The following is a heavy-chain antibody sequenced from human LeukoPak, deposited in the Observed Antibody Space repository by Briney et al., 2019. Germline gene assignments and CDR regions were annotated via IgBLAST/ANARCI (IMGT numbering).Heavy chain of an antibody. J-gene: IGHJ4*02. D-gene: IGHD6-6*01. CDR2: IGAYNGNT. V-gene: IGHV1-18*01. CDR1: GYTFTSYG. Sequence: AASVTVSCKASGYTFTSYGISWVRQAPGQGLEWMGWIGAYNGNTNYAQKLQGRVTMTTDTSTSTAYMELRSLRSDDTAVYYCGGSSSGGGGFDYWGQGTLVTVSS. CDR3: GGSSSGGGGFDY.